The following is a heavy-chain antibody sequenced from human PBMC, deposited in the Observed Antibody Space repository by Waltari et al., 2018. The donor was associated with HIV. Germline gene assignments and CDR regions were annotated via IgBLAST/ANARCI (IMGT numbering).Heavy chain of an antibody. CDR2: INSDGSST. CDR1: GFTFSSYW. Sequence: EVQLVESGGGLVQPGGSLRLSCAASGFTFSSYWMHWVRQAPGKGLVWVSRINSDGSSTSYADSVKGRFTISRDNAKNTLYLQMNSLRAEDTAVYYCARGYCSSTSCYGYYYYGMDVWGQGTTVTVSS. D-gene: IGHD2-2*01. CDR3: ARGYCSSTSCYGYYYYGMDV. V-gene: IGHV3-74*01. J-gene: IGHJ6*02.